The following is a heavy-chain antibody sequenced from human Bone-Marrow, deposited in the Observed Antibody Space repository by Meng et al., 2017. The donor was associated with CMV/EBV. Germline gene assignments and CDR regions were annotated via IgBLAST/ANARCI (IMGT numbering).Heavy chain of an antibody. CDR3: AREREEGYCSSTSCYYGNWFDP. CDR1: GYTFTSYY. Sequence: ASVKVSCKASGYTFTSYYMHWVRQAPGQGLEWMGIINPSGGSTSYAQKFQGRVTMTRDTPTSTVYMELSSLRSEDTAVYYCAREREEGYCSSTSCYYGNWFDPWGQGTLVTVSS. V-gene: IGHV1-46*01. CDR2: INPSGGST. D-gene: IGHD2-2*01. J-gene: IGHJ5*02.